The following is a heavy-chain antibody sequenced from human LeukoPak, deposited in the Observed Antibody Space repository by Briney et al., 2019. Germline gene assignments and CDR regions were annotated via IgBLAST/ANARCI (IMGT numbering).Heavy chain of an antibody. J-gene: IGHJ1*01. Sequence: PSETLSLTCIVSGGSISSGSYYWCWIRQPAGKGLEWIGRMYTSGSTNYNPSLKSRVTISVDTSKNHFSLKLSSVTAADTAVYYCARAPPYSSSPEYFQHWGQGTLVTVSS. D-gene: IGHD6-6*01. V-gene: IGHV4-61*02. CDR1: GGSISSGSYY. CDR3: ARAPPYSSSPEYFQH. CDR2: MYTSGST.